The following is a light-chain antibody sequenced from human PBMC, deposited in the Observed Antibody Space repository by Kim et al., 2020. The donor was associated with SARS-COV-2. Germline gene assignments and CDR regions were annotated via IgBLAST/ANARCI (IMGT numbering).Light chain of an antibody. V-gene: IGKV1-33*01. CDR3: QQYDNLPPLFT. Sequence: VGDRVTITCQASQDISNYLNWYQQKPGKAPKLLIYDASNLETGVPSRFSGSGSGTDFTFTISSMQPEDIATYYCQQYDNLPPLFTFGPGTKVDIK. CDR2: DAS. J-gene: IGKJ3*01. CDR1: QDISNY.